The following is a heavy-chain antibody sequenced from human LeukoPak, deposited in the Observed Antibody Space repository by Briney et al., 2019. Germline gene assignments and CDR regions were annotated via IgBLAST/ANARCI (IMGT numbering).Heavy chain of an antibody. Sequence: QAVSLTCAICGYSLPRYSAAGKWIRQSTSRGVEWLGRKYYWTKWYKDYAVYVKSQITISPDTSKNQFSLQLNSVTPGDTAVYYCARATQYSSRWYGRGRDAFDIWGQGTMVTVSS. J-gene: IGHJ3*02. CDR3: ARATQYSSRWYGRGRDAFDI. V-gene: IGHV6-1*01. CDR2: KYYWTKWYK. D-gene: IGHD6-13*01. CDR1: GYSLPRYSAA.